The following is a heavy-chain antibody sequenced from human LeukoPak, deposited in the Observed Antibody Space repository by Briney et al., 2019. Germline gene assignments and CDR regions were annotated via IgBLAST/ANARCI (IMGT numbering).Heavy chain of an antibody. D-gene: IGHD2-2*01. CDR3: ARAILKYQHPYYFDY. CDR2: IYHSGST. J-gene: IGHJ4*02. Sequence: SETLSLTCTVSAYSISSGYYWGWIRQPPGKGLEWIGSIYHSGSTYYNPSLESRVTISVDTSKNQFSLKLSSVTAADTAVYYCARAILKYQHPYYFDYWGQGTLVTVSS. V-gene: IGHV4-38-2*02. CDR1: AYSISSGYY.